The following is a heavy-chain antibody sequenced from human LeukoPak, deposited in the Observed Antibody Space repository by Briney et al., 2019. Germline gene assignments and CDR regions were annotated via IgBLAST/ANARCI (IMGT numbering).Heavy chain of an antibody. CDR2: TYYRSKWFN. CDR3: ARQKSSGYYYTNAFDI. CDR1: GDSVSSNIAA. Sequence: SQTPSLTCAISGDSVSSNIAAWNWIRQSPSRGLEWLGRTYYRSKWFNDYAVSVKSRITTNPDTSKNQFSLKLSSVTAADTAVYYCARQKSSGYYYTNAFDIWGQGTMVTVSS. D-gene: IGHD3-22*01. V-gene: IGHV6-1*01. J-gene: IGHJ3*02.